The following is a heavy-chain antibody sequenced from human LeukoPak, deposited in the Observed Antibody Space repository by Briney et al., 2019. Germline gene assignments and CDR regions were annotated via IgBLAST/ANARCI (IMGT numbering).Heavy chain of an antibody. V-gene: IGHV3-15*01. CDR1: GFTFSNAW. J-gene: IGHJ4*02. CDR2: IKSKTDGGTT. Sequence: GGSLRHSCAASGFTFSNAWMSWVRQAPGKGLEWVGRIKSKTDGGTTDYAAPVKGRFTISRDDSKNTLYLQMNSLKTEDTAVYYCTTDLRELLAYFDYWGQGTLVTVSS. D-gene: IGHD1-26*01. CDR3: TTDLRELLAYFDY.